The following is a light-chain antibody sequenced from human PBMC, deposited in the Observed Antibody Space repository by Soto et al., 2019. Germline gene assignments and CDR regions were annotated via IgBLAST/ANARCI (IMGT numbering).Light chain of an antibody. J-gene: IGLJ1*01. CDR3: SSYAISSTLYV. Sequence: QSALTQPASVSGSPGQSITVSCTGTSSDVGAYNYVSWCQQHPGKAPKLMIYEVANRTSGVSNRFSGSKSGNTASLTISGLQAEDEADYYCSSYAISSTLYVFGTGTKVTVL. CDR2: EVA. V-gene: IGLV2-14*01. CDR1: SSDVGAYNY.